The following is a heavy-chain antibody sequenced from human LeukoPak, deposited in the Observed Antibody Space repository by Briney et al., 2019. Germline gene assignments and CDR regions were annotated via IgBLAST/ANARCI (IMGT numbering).Heavy chain of an antibody. Sequence: GGSLRLSCAASGFTFSDYYMSWIRQAPGKGLEWVSYISSSGSTIYYADSVKGRFTISRDNAKNSLYLQMNSLRAEDTAVYYCARDGAPYNWNDRLAFDIWGQGTMVTVSS. J-gene: IGHJ3*02. V-gene: IGHV3-11*01. CDR1: GFTFSDYY. CDR2: ISSSGSTI. D-gene: IGHD1-20*01. CDR3: ARDGAPYNWNDRLAFDI.